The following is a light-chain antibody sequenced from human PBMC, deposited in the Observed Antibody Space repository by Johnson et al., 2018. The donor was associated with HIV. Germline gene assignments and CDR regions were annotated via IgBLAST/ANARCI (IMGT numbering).Light chain of an antibody. CDR3: GTWDSSLSAGGV. Sequence: QSVLTQPPSVSAAPGQKVTISCSGSSSNIGNNYVSWYQQLPGTAPKLLIYDNNKRPSGIPDRFYGAKSGTSATLGITGLPTGDEADYYCGTWDSSLSAGGVFGTGTKVTVL. CDR2: DNN. J-gene: IGLJ1*01. CDR1: SSNIGNNY. V-gene: IGLV1-51*01.